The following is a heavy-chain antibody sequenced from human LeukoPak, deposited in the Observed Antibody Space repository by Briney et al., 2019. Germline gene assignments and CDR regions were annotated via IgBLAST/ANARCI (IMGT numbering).Heavy chain of an antibody. J-gene: IGHJ4*02. CDR3: ARPDGSGSFYRSDY. CDR1: GFTFSSYG. Sequence: GGSLRLSCAASGFTFSSYGMSWVRQAPGKGLEWVANIKHDGSEKYFVDSVKGRFTISRDNAKNSLYLQLNSLRAEDTAVYYCARPDGSGSFYRSDYWGQGSLVTVSS. CDR2: IKHDGSEK. V-gene: IGHV3-7*01. D-gene: IGHD3-10*01.